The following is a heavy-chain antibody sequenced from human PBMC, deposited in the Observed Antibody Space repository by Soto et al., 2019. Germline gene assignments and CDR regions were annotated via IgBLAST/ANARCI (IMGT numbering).Heavy chain of an antibody. Sequence: QVQLVQSGVEVKKPGASVKVSCKASGYTFTRYGISWVRQAPGQGLEWMGWISTYTGHTDYSQKLQGRATMTTDTSTSTAYMELRSLRSDDTAVYYCASGSDFDYWGQGTLVTASS. CDR1: GYTFTRYG. J-gene: IGHJ4*02. CDR2: ISTYTGHT. V-gene: IGHV1-18*01. CDR3: ASGSDFDY.